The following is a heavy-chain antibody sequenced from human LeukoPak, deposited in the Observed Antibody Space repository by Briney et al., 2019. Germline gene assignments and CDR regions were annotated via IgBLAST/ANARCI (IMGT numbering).Heavy chain of an antibody. CDR2: TYYRSKWYY. V-gene: IGHV6-1*01. CDR3: ARQGGAGRSVDY. J-gene: IGHJ4*02. CDR1: GDSVSSNSAA. D-gene: IGHD1-26*01. Sequence: SQTLSLTCAISGDSVSSNSAAWNWIRQSPSRGLVWLGRTYYRSKWYYDYAAPLKSRMTNNPDTSKNQFSLQLNSVTPEDTALYYCARQGGAGRSVDYWGQGTLVTVSS.